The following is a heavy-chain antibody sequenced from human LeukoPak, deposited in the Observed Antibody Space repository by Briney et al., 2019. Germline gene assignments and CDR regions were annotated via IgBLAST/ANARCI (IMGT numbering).Heavy chain of an antibody. CDR2: LYVSGST. D-gene: IGHD6-19*01. V-gene: IGHV4-39*01. J-gene: IGHJ4*02. CDR3: ASGSSSSGRYPYFEH. Sequence: SSETLSLTCTVSGVSISSSGYYWGWIRQPPGRGLEWIGSLYVSGSTYYNPSLKSRVTISVDTPKNQFSLNLDSVTAADTAVYYCASGSSSSGRYPYFEHWGQGALVAVSS. CDR1: GVSISSSGYY.